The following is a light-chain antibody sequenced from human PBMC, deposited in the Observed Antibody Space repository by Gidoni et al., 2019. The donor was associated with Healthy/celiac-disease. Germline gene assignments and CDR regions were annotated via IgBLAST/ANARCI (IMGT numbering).Light chain of an antibody. Sequence: VLPQSPGTLSLSPGERATLSCRARQSVSSSYLAWYQQKPGQAPRLLIYGASSRATGIPDRFSGSGSGTDFTLTISRLEPEDFAVYYCQQYGSSPGTFGQGTKVEIK. J-gene: IGKJ1*01. V-gene: IGKV3-20*01. CDR1: QSVSSSY. CDR2: GAS. CDR3: QQYGSSPGT.